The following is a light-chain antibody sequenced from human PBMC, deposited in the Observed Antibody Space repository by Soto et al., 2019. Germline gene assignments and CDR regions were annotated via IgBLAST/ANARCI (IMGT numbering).Light chain of an antibody. CDR1: QSVSSN. V-gene: IGKV3-15*01. CDR3: QQYNTWPPYT. CDR2: DAS. Sequence: DIVMTQSPGTLSVSPGERATLSCRASQSVSSNLAWYQQKPGQAPRLLIYDASTRATGIPARFSGSGSGTDFTLSISSLQSEDFAVYFCQQYNTWPPYTFDQGTKLEI. J-gene: IGKJ2*01.